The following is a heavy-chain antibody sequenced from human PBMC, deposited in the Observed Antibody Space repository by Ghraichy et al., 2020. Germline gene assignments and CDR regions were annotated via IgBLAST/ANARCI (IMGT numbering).Heavy chain of an antibody. V-gene: IGHV3-48*02. D-gene: IGHD2-21*01. CDR2: IGSSSSTI. CDR3: ARDRIWSFDY. Sequence: SLNISRAASGFTFSSYSMNWVRQAPGKGLEWISYIGSSSSTIYYADSVKGRFTISRDNAKNSLFLQMNSLRDEDTAVYYCARDRIWSFDYWGQGTLVTVSS. J-gene: IGHJ4*02. CDR1: GFTFSSYS.